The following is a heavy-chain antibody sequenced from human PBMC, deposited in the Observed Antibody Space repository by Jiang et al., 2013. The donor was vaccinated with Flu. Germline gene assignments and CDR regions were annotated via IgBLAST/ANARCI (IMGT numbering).Heavy chain of an antibody. V-gene: IGHV4-59*01. Sequence: YWSWIRQPPGKGLEWIGYIYYSGSTNXNPSLKSRVTISVDTSKNQFSLKLSSVTAADTAVYYCARSYDFWSGRTLDYWGQGTLVTVSS. D-gene: IGHD3-3*01. J-gene: IGHJ4*02. CDR2: IYYSGST. CDR1: Y. CDR3: ARSYDFWSGRTLDY.